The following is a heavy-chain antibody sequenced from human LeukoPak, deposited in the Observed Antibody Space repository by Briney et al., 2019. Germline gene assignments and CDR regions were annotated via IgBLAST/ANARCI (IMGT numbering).Heavy chain of an antibody. CDR1: GFTFSSYA. CDR2: ISSNGGST. Sequence: GGSLRLSCAASGFTFSSYAMHWVRQAPGKGLEYVSAISSNGGSTYYANSVKGRFTISRDNSKNTLYLQMGSLRAEDMAVYYCARDFGDYYYYYMDFWGKGTTVTISS. J-gene: IGHJ6*03. CDR3: ARDFGDYYYYYMDF. V-gene: IGHV3-64*01. D-gene: IGHD2-15*01.